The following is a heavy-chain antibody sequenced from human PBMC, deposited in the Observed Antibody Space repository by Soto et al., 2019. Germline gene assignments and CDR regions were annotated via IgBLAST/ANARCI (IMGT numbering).Heavy chain of an antibody. CDR2: ISTYNGNT. V-gene: IGHV1-18*01. CDR3: AAKPYYYDGSGYFPFDY. J-gene: IGHJ4*02. D-gene: IGHD3-22*01. Sequence: ASVKVSCKASGYTFTXXXXSWVRQAPGQGLEWMGWISTYNGNTNYAQKLQGRVTMTTDTSTSTAYMELRSLRSDDTAVYYCAAKPYYYDGSGYFPFDYWGQGTLVTVSS. CDR1: GYTFTXXX.